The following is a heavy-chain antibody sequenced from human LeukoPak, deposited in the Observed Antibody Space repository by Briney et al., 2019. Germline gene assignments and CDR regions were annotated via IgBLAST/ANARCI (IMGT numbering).Heavy chain of an antibody. V-gene: IGHV3-48*01. CDR2: IRSSSSTI. CDR3: ARDFSYDWKVSGWFDP. Sequence: GGSLRLSCAASGFTFSSYSMNWVRQAPGKGLEGVSYIRSSSSTIYYADSVKGRFTISRDNAKNSLYLQMNSLRAEDTAVYYCARDFSYDWKVSGWFDPWGQGTLVTVSS. J-gene: IGHJ5*02. D-gene: IGHD5-12*01. CDR1: GFTFSSYS.